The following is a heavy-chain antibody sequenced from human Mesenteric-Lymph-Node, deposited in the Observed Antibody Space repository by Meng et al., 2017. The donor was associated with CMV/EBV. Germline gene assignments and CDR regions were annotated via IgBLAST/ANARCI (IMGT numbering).Heavy chain of an antibody. V-gene: IGHV1-18*01. CDR1: GYTFTSYD. CDR2: ISAYNGNT. CDR3: ARGRSKFYYDDSGFSPPDY. J-gene: IGHJ4*02. D-gene: IGHD3-22*01. Sequence: ASVKVSCKASGYTFTSYDISWVRQAPGQGLEWMGWISAYNGNTNYPRKFQGRVTMTTDTSTTTAYLELTSLTSDDTAVYYCARGRSKFYYDDSGFSPPDYWGQGSLVTVSS.